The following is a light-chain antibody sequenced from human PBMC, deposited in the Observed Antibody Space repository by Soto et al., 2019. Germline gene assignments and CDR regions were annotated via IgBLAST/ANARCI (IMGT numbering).Light chain of an antibody. CDR3: QQTKSPGT. J-gene: IGKJ1*01. CDR2: SAS. V-gene: IGKV1-12*01. Sequence: DIQMTQSPSSLSASVGDRVTITCRASQDISPWLAWYQHKPGTAPKLLIYSASNLQRGVPSRFSGGGSGTDFTLTISSLQPEDFATYCCQQTKSPGTFGQGTKVDIK. CDR1: QDISPW.